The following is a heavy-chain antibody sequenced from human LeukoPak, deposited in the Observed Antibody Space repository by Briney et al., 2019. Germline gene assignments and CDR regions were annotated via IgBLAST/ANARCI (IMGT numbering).Heavy chain of an antibody. Sequence: SETLSLTCTVSGGSISSYYWSWIRQPPGKGLEWIGYIYYSGSTDYNPSLKSRVTISVDTSKNQFSLKLSSVTATDTAVYYCARGYYGSGANAFDIWGQGTMDTVSS. CDR2: IYYSGST. J-gene: IGHJ3*02. D-gene: IGHD3-10*01. CDR3: ARGYYGSGANAFDI. V-gene: IGHV4-59*08. CDR1: GGSISSYY.